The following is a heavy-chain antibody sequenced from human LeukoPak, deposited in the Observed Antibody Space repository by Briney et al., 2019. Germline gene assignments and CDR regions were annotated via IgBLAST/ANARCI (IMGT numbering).Heavy chain of an antibody. CDR1: GFSFSTYA. Sequence: KSPRLSCSAAGFSFSTYAMHWVRQASGKGLEWVALIWHDASHTFYTDSVKGRFTISRDNAKNTVYLQMNSLGGEDTAVYYCAREIFGSGSYPDYWGQGTLVTVSS. D-gene: IGHD3-10*01. J-gene: IGHJ4*02. V-gene: IGHV3-33*01. CDR2: IWHDASHT. CDR3: AREIFGSGSYPDY.